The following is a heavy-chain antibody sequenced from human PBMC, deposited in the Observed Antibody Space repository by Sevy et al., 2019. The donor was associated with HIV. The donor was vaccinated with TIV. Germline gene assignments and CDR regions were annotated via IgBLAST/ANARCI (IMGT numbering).Heavy chain of an antibody. CDR2: IYYSGST. D-gene: IGHD4-17*01. V-gene: IGHV4-39*01. CDR3: ARHSSMTTVTMNY. Sequence: SETLSLPCTVFGGSVSRSTYYWGWIRQPPGKGLEWIGSIYYSGSTYYNPSLKSRVTISVDTSKNQFSLKLSSVTAADSAVYYCARHSSMTTVTMNYWGQGTLVTVSS. CDR1: GGSVSRSTYY. J-gene: IGHJ4*02.